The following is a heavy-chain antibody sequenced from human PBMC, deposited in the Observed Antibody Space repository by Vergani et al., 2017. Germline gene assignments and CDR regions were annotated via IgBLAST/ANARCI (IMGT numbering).Heavy chain of an antibody. CDR2: IAPIGRS. V-gene: IGHV4-59*02. J-gene: IGHJ5*01. D-gene: IGHD5-12*01. CDR1: GGSVRNYY. Sequence: QVHLKESGPGLMKPSETLSLTCSVSGGSVRNYYWSWIRQPPGKGLEFIGYIAPIGRSNYDPSFRSRATITLDTSKNQVSLKLTSVNVADTAVYYCAKVEDIVVDNIFDSWGQGILVTVSS. CDR3: AKVEDIVVDNIFDS.